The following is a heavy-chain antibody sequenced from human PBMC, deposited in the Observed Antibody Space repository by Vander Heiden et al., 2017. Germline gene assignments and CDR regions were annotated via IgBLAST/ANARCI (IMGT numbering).Heavy chain of an antibody. D-gene: IGHD1-26*01. CDR1: GFTFRSYG. V-gene: IGHV3-33*01. CDR2: IWYDESKT. CDR3: ARGGSHTHTDGFSF. J-gene: IGHJ3*01. Sequence: QLVESGGGVVQPGTSLRLSWAASGFTFRSYGMHWVRQAPGKGLEWVAVIWYDESKTYYEDSVKGRFTISRDNFKDTLYLEMNSLRAEDSAVYWCARGGSHTHTDGFSFWGQGTMVSVS.